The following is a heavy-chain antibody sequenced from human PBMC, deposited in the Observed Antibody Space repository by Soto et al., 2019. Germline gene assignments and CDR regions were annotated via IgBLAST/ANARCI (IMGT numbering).Heavy chain of an antibody. J-gene: IGHJ6*02. D-gene: IGHD2-15*01. CDR3: ARVGGGFAYYYYGMDV. V-gene: IGHV3-66*01. Sequence: GGSLRLSCAASGFTVSSNYMSWVRQAPGKGLEWVSVIYSGGSTYYADSVKGRFTISRDNSKNTLYLQMNSLRAEDTAVYYCARVGGGFAYYYYGMDVWGQGTTVTVSS. CDR1: GFTVSSNY. CDR2: IYSGGST.